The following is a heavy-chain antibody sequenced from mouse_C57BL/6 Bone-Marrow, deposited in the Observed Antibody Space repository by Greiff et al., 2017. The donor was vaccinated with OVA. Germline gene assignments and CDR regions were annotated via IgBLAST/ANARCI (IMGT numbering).Heavy chain of an antibody. CDR2: IYPRSGNT. CDR1: GYTFTSYG. D-gene: IGHD2-1*01. CDR3: ARSPLGNSAWFAY. V-gene: IGHV1-81*01. J-gene: IGHJ3*01. Sequence: QVQLQQSGAELARPGASVKLSCKASGYTFTSYGISWVKQRTGQGLEWIGEIYPRSGNTYYNEKFKGKATLTADKSSSTAYMELRSLTSEDSAVYFGARSPLGNSAWFAYWGQGTLVTVSA.